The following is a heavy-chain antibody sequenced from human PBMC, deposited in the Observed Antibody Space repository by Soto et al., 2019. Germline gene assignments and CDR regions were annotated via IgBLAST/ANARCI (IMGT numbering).Heavy chain of an antibody. CDR2: IWYDGSNK. CDR3: ASLSAAADHDAFDI. CDR1: GFTFSSYG. V-gene: IGHV3-33*01. Sequence: QVQLVESGGGVVQPGRSLRLSCAASGFTFSSYGMHWVRQAPGKGLEWVAVIWYDGSNKYYADSVKGRFTISRDNSKNTLDLQMNSLRAEDTAVYYCASLSAAADHDAFDIWGQGTMVTVSS. D-gene: IGHD6-13*01. J-gene: IGHJ3*02.